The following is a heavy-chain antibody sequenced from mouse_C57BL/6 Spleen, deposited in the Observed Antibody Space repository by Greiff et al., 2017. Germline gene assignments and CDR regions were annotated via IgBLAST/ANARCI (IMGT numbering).Heavy chain of an antibody. CDR3: ARWDGSGHFDY. D-gene: IGHD3-2*02. CDR2: INPSTGGT. Sequence: VQLKQSGPELVKPGASVKISCKASGYSFTGYYMNWVKQSPEKSLEWIGEINPSTGGTTYNQKFKAKATLTVDKSSSTAYMQLKSLPSEDSAVYSRARWDGSGHFDYWGQGTTLTVSS. V-gene: IGHV1-42*01. J-gene: IGHJ2*01. CDR1: GYSFTGYY.